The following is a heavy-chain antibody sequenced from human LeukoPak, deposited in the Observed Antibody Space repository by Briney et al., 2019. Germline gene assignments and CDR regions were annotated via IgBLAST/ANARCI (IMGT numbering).Heavy chain of an antibody. Sequence: PGRSLRLSCAASGFTVSSNYMSWVRQAPGKGLEWVSVIYSGGSTYYADSVKGRFTISRDNSKNTLYLQMNSLRAEDTAVYYCARDDSDSSSWYGYGPRHKNWFDPWGQGTLVTVSS. CDR2: IYSGGST. CDR1: GFTVSSNY. D-gene: IGHD6-13*01. J-gene: IGHJ5*02. V-gene: IGHV3-53*05. CDR3: ARDDSDSSSWYGYGPRHKNWFDP.